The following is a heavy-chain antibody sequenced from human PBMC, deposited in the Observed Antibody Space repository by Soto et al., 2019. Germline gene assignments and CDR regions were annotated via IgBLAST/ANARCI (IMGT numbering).Heavy chain of an antibody. CDR1: SGSISTYY. CDR2: IYYTGST. Sequence: PSETLSLTCTVSSGSISTYYWSWIRQPPGKGLEWIGYIYYTGSTNYNPSLKTRVAISMDTSKNQFSLNLSSVTAADTAVYYCAGAPNWALFDFWGLGTLVTVSS. D-gene: IGHD7-27*01. CDR3: AGAPNWALFDF. V-gene: IGHV4-59*01. J-gene: IGHJ5*01.